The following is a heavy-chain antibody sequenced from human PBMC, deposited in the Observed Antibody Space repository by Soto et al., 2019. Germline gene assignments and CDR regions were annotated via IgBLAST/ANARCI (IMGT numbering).Heavy chain of an antibody. CDR2: IIPIFGTA. CDR1: GGTFSSYA. CDR3: ARPSSIAARGSHYYYYGMYV. D-gene: IGHD6-6*01. V-gene: IGHV1-69*13. J-gene: IGHJ6*02. Sequence: SVKVSCKASGGTFSSYAISWVRQAPGQGLEWMGGIIPIFGTANYAQKFQGRVTITADESTSTAYMELSSLRSEDTAVYYCARPSSIAARGSHYYYYGMYVWGQGTTVTVSS.